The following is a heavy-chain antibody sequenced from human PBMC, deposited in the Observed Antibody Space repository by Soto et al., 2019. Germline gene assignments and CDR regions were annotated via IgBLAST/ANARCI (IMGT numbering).Heavy chain of an antibody. D-gene: IGHD2-15*01. Sequence: PSQTLSLTCAISGDSVSSNSAAWNWIRQSPSRGLEWLGRTYYRSKWYNDYAVSVKSRITINPDTSKNQFSLQLNSVTPEDTAVYYCASCTSSGGSCYSVGAFDIWGQGTMVTVSS. CDR2: TYYRSKWYN. J-gene: IGHJ3*02. CDR1: GDSVSSNSAA. CDR3: ASCTSSGGSCYSVGAFDI. V-gene: IGHV6-1*01.